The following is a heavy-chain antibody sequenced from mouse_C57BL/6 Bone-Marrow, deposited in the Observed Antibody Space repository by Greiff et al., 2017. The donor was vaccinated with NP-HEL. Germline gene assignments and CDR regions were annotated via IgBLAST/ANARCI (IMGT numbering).Heavy chain of an antibody. J-gene: IGHJ2*01. CDR1: GYTFTEYT. CDR3: ARHEDGSYGLDY. V-gene: IGHV1-62-2*01. Sequence: QVHVKQSGAELVKPGASVKLSCKASGYTFTEYTIHWVKQRSGQGLEWIGWFYPGSGSIKYNEKFKDKATLTADKSSSTVYMELSRLTSEDSAVYFCARHEDGSYGLDYWGQGTTLTVSS. CDR2: FYPGSGSI. D-gene: IGHD1-1*02.